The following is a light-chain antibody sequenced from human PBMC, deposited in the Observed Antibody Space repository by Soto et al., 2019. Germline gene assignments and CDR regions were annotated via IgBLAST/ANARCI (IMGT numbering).Light chain of an antibody. Sequence: SYELTQPPSVSVAPGQTARITYGGNNIGSKSVHWYQQKPGQAPVLVVYDDSDRPSGIPERFSGSNSGNTATLTISRVEAGDEADYYCQVWDSSKGVFGGGTKVTVL. CDR3: QVWDSSKGV. CDR1: NIGSKS. CDR2: DDS. V-gene: IGLV3-21*02. J-gene: IGLJ3*02.